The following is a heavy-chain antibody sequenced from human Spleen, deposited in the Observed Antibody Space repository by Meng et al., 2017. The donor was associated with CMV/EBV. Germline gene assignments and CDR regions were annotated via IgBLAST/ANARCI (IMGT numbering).Heavy chain of an antibody. CDR3: ARAGCRSGSCSSGFGP. Sequence: GGSVSSGNYYWSWIRQPPGKPLEWIGYLSYSGSSDYNPSLKSRVAISIDTSKNQFSLKLRSVTAADTAVYYCARAGCRSGSCSSGFGPWGQGTLVTSPQ. J-gene: IGHJ5*02. CDR2: LSYSGSS. CDR1: GGSVSSGNYY. D-gene: IGHD2-15*01. V-gene: IGHV4-61*01.